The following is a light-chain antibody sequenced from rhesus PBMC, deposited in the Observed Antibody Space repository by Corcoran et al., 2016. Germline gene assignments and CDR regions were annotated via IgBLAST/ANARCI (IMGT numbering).Light chain of an antibody. J-gene: IGLJ1*01. CDR1: TLKTYY. Sequence: SSGLTQEPALSVALGHSVRQTCQGATLKTYYASWYQQKPGQVPALVIFGNADRHSGIPGRFSVSWSGNTCSLTITGAQVEDEAVYYCCSWDTSGNYIFGAGTRLTVL. CDR2: GNA. CDR3: CSWDTSGNYI. V-gene: IGLV3S11*01.